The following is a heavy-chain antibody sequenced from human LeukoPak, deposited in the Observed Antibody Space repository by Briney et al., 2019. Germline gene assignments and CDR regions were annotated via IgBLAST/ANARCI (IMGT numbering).Heavy chain of an antibody. D-gene: IGHD3-9*01. CDR2: ISGSGGST. Sequence: GGSLRLSCAASGFTFSSYAMSWVRQAPGKGLEWVSAISGSGGSTYYADSVKGRFTISRDNAKNSLYLQMNSLRAEDTAVYYCAREAGRYGYFDYWGQGTLVTVSS. CDR3: AREAGRYGYFDY. CDR1: GFTFSSYA. J-gene: IGHJ4*02. V-gene: IGHV3-23*01.